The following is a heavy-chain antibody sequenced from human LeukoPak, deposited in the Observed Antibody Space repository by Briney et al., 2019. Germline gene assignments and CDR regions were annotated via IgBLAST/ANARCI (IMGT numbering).Heavy chain of an antibody. CDR2: IRYDGSNK. CDR1: GFTFSSYG. Sequence: GVSLRLSCAASGFTFSSYGMHWVRQAPGKGLEWVAFIRYDGSNKYYADSVKGRFTISRDNSKNTLYLQMNSLRAEDTTVYYCAKVKQWLGDYYDYYMDVWGKGTTVTVSS. D-gene: IGHD6-19*01. V-gene: IGHV3-30*02. CDR3: AKVKQWLGDYYDYYMDV. J-gene: IGHJ6*03.